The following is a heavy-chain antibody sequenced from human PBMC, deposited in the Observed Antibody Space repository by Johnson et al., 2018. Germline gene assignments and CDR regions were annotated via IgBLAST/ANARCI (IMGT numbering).Heavy chain of an antibody. CDR1: GFTFTSYA. V-gene: IGHV3-23*04. CDR2: ISGGGGST. Sequence: EVQLVESGGGLVQPGGSLRLSCTASGFTFTSYAMTWVRQAPGKGLEWVSVISGGGGSTYDADSVKGRFTISRDNSKTTLFLQMNSLRAEDTAVYYCAKSIGVAGGSYYYYGMDVWGQGTTVTVSS. J-gene: IGHJ6*02. D-gene: IGHD6-19*01. CDR3: AKSIGVAGGSYYYYGMDV.